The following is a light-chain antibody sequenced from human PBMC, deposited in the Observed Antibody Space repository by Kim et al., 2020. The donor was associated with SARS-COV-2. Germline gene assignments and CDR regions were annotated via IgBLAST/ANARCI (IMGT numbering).Light chain of an antibody. J-gene: IGKJ1*01. CDR2: GAS. V-gene: IGKV3-20*01. Sequence: EIVLTQSPGTLSLSPGERATLSCRASQSVSSNSLAWYQQKPGQAPRLLIYGASSRATGIPDRFSGSGSGTDFTLTITRLEPEDFAVYYCQQYSSSPATFGQGTKVEVK. CDR1: QSVSSNS. CDR3: QQYSSSPAT.